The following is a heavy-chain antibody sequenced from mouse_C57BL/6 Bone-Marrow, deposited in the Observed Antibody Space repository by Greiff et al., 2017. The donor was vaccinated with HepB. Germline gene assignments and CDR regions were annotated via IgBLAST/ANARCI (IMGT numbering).Heavy chain of an antibody. J-gene: IGHJ4*01. CDR3: ARSPSSYGAMDY. CDR2: IHPNSGST. D-gene: IGHD1-1*01. CDR1: GYTFTSYW. Sequence: VQLQQPGAELVKPGASVKLSCKASGYTFTSYWMHWVKQRPGQGLEWIGMIHPNSGSTNYNEKFKSKATLTVDKSSSTAYMQLSSLTSEDSAVYYCARSPSSYGAMDYWGKGTSGTVSS. V-gene: IGHV1-64*01.